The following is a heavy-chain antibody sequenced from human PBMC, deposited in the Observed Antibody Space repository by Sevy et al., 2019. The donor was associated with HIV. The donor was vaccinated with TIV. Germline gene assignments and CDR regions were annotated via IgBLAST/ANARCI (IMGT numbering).Heavy chain of an antibody. D-gene: IGHD3-10*01. CDR2: ISSSSSTI. CDR1: GFTFSSYS. J-gene: IGHJ6*02. V-gene: IGHV3-48*01. Sequence: GGSLRLSCAASGFTFSSYSMNWVRQAPGKGLEWVSYISSSSSTIYYADSVKGRFTISRDNSKNTLYLQMNSLRAEDTAFYYCARDEGILPPGYYYYGMDVWGQGTTVTVSS. CDR3: ARDEGILPPGYYYYGMDV.